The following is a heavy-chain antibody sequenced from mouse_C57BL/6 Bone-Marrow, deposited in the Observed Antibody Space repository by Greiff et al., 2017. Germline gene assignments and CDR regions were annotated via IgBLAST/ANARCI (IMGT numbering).Heavy chain of an antibody. CDR2: ISGGGGNT. CDR1: GFTFSSYT. Sequence: EVMLVESGGGLVKPGGSLKLSCAASGFTFSSYTMSWVRQTPEKRLEWVATISGGGGNTYYPDSVKGRFTISRDKAKNTLYLQMSSLRSEDTALYYCARQPLYYAMDYWGQGTSVTVSS. V-gene: IGHV5-9*01. J-gene: IGHJ4*01. CDR3: ARQPLYYAMDY.